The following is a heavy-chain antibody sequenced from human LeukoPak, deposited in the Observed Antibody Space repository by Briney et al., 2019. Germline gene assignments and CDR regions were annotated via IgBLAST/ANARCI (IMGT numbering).Heavy chain of an antibody. CDR3: ARGRPPHDYGTLFDY. J-gene: IGHJ4*02. CDR1: GGSIISGGYY. CDR2: IYYSGSS. Sequence: PSETLSLTCTVSGGSIISGGYYWSWVRQHPGKGLEWIGYIYYSGSSYYNPSLKSRVTMSVDTSKKQFSLKLSSVTAADTAVYYCARGRPPHDYGTLFDYWGQGTLVTVSS. V-gene: IGHV4-61*08. D-gene: IGHD4-17*01.